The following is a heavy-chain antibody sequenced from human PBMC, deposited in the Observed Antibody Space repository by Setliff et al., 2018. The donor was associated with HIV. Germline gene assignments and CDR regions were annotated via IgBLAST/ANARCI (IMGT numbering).Heavy chain of an antibody. CDR1: GFSLSTSGVG. D-gene: IGHD3-3*01. V-gene: IGHV2-5*01. CDR2: IYWNDDK. CDR3: AHISDPVADFWSGYYNPPYFDY. J-gene: IGHJ4*02. Sequence: SGPTLVNPTQTLTLTCTFSGFSLSTSGVGVGWIRQPPGKALEWLALIYWNDDKRYSPSLKSRLTITKVTSKNQVVLTLANMDPVDTATYYCAHISDPVADFWSGYYNPPYFDYWGQGALVTVSS.